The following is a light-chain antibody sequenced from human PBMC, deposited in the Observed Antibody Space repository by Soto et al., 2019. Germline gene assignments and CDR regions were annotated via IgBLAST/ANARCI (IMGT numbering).Light chain of an antibody. J-gene: IGKJ1*01. V-gene: IGKV1-39*01. Sequence: DIQMTQSPSSLSASVGDRVTITFRASQSISSYLNWYQQKPGKAPKLLIYGAASLQSGDPSRFSGRGSGTDFTLTISSLQPEDFATYYCQQSYSTPRTFGQGTKVEIK. CDR1: QSISSY. CDR3: QQSYSTPRT. CDR2: GAA.